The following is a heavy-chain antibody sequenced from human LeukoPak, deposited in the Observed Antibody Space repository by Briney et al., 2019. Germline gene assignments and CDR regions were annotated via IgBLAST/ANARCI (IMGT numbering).Heavy chain of an antibody. D-gene: IGHD5-12*01. CDR1: VYSFSDYY. CDR3: TREARAGNWFDP. V-gene: IGHV1-2*02. J-gene: IGHJ5*02. Sequence: GASVRVSCKASVYSFSDYYIHWLRQAPGQGLEWMGWINPDSGGTNYAQSFQGRVTMTRDTSTTTVYMELSRLRSDDTAVFYCTREARAGNWFDPWGQGTPVIVSS. CDR2: INPDSGGT.